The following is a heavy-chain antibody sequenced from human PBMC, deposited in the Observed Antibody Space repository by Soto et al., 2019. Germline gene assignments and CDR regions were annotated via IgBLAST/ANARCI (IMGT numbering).Heavy chain of an antibody. CDR3: ARTGYDSSGSFVEYSFDY. Sequence: QVQLVESGGGVVQPERSLRLSCAASGFTFSKYAMHWVRQARGTGLEWVAGISNDGSNPYYADSVKGRFTISRENSKNTLYPQMNSMREEDTAVYYCARTGYDSSGSFVEYSFDYWGQGTLVTVSS. J-gene: IGHJ4*02. CDR2: ISNDGSNP. CDR1: GFTFSKYA. D-gene: IGHD3-22*01. V-gene: IGHV3-30-3*01.